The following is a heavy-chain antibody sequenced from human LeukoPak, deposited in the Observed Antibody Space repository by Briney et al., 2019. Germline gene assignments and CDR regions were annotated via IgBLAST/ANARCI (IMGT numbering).Heavy chain of an antibody. CDR1: GGSFSGYY. J-gene: IGHJ5*02. CDR2: INHSGST. D-gene: IGHD4-23*01. V-gene: IGHV4-34*09. CDR3: ARDLYGGNSGLDP. Sequence: SETLSLTCAVYGGSFSGYYWSWIRQPPGKGLEWIGEINHSGSTNYNPSLKSRVTISVDTSKNQFSLKLSSVTAADTAVYYCARDLYGGNSGLDPWGQGTLVTVSS.